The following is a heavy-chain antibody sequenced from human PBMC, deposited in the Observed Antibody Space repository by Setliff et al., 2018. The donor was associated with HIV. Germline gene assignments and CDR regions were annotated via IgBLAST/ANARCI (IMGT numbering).Heavy chain of an antibody. CDR3: ARDAGRYYFDY. D-gene: IGHD3-10*01. V-gene: IGHV3-48*03. CDR1: GFTFSSYE. Sequence: GGSLRLSCAASGFTFSSYEMNWVRQAPGKGLEWVSYISSSGSAMYYADSVRGRFTISRDNAENSLYLQMNSLRAEDTAVYYCARDAGRYYFDYWGQGTLVTVSS. J-gene: IGHJ4*02. CDR2: ISSSGSAM.